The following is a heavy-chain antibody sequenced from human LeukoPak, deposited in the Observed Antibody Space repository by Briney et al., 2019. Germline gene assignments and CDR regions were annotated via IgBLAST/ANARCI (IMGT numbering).Heavy chain of an antibody. D-gene: IGHD7-27*01. CDR2: TSYDGSNK. J-gene: IGHJ4*02. Sequence: RSLRPSCAASGFTFSTYAMHWVRQAPGKGLEWVALTSYDGSNKYYADSVKGRITISRDNSKNSLFLQMNSLRAGDTAVYYCARFSGLGTNWGRDYWGQGTLVTVAS. V-gene: IGHV3-30-3*01. CDR1: GFTFSTYA. CDR3: ARFSGLGTNWGRDY.